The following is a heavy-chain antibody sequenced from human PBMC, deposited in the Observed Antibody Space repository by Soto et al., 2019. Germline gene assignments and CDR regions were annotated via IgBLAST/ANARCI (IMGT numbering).Heavy chain of an antibody. CDR2: LYFTGTT. D-gene: IGHD3-16*01. CDR1: GASLSSHY. V-gene: IGHV4-4*07. J-gene: IGHJ4*02. Sequence: QVQLQESGPGLVKPSETLSLTCTVSGASLSSHYWIWIRQTAGKGLEWIGRLYFTGTTIYNPSLKSRVTMSVDRSKNQFSLNLTSVTAADAAVYYCARVSRDYEYFDYWGQGSLVSVSP. CDR3: ARVSRDYEYFDY.